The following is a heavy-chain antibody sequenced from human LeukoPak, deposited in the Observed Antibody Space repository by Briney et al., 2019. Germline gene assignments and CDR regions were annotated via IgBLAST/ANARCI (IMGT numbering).Heavy chain of an antibody. CDR2: INPNSGGT. CDR3: ARNDYYSAAY. J-gene: IGHJ4*02. D-gene: IGHD3-22*01. Sequence: ASVKVSCKASGYTFTGYYMHWVRQAPGQGLEWMGWINPNSGGTNYAQKFQGRVTMTRDTSISTAYMELSRLRSDDTAVYLCARNDYYSAAYWGQGTLVTVSS. V-gene: IGHV1-2*02. CDR1: GYTFTGYY.